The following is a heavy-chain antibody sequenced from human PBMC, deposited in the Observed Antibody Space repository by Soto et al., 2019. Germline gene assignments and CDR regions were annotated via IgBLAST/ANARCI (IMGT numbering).Heavy chain of an antibody. Sequence: GASVKVSCKAPGGTFSSYAISWVRQAPGQGLEWMGGIIPIFGTANYAQKFQGRVTITADESTSTAYMELSSLTTADTAVYFCARGGNRYSTTSSGVGGFDYWGQGTLVTVSS. CDR3: ARGGNRYSTTSSGVGGFDY. CDR1: GGTFSSYA. D-gene: IGHD2-2*01. J-gene: IGHJ4*02. CDR2: IIPIFGTA. V-gene: IGHV1-69*13.